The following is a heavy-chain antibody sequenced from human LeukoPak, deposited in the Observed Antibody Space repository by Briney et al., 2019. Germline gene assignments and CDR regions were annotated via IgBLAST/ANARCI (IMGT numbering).Heavy chain of an antibody. CDR3: ARARIDY. J-gene: IGHJ4*02. D-gene: IGHD1-14*01. CDR1: GVTFSSYW. V-gene: IGHV3-7*04. Sequence: PGGFLGVSCVGTGVTFSSYWMTWVRQAPGKGLEWVANIKDDGSEKYSVDSVKGRFTISRDNAKNLLYLQMSSLRAEDTAVYYCARARIDYWGQGTLVTVSS. CDR2: IKDDGSEK.